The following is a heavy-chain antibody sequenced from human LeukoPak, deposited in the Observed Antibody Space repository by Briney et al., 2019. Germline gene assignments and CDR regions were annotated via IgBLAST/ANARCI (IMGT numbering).Heavy chain of an antibody. Sequence: ASVKVSCKASGYTFTSYGISWVRQAPGQGLEWMRWISAYNGNTNYAQKLQGRVTMTTDTSTSTAYMELRSLRSDDTAVYYCARDFQGVGSGSYYSLRYYCYGMDVWGQGTTVTVSS. CDR3: ARDFQGVGSGSYYSLRYYCYGMDV. V-gene: IGHV1-18*01. D-gene: IGHD3-10*01. J-gene: IGHJ6*02. CDR1: GYTFTSYG. CDR2: ISAYNGNT.